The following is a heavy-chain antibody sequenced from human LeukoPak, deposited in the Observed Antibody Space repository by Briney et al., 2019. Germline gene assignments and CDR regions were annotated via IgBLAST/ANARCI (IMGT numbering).Heavy chain of an antibody. CDR2: INPNGGCT. V-gene: IGHV1-2*02. J-gene: IGHJ5*02. CDR3: ARGLYSNQLHWFDP. D-gene: IGHD4-11*01. CDR1: GYTFTGYS. Sequence: SVKVSCKASGYTFTGYSMHWVRQAPGQGLEWLGWINPNGGCTKYAQKFQGRVTMTRDTSISTAYMELSGLRSDDTAVYHCARGLYSNQLHWFDPWGQGTLAAVSS.